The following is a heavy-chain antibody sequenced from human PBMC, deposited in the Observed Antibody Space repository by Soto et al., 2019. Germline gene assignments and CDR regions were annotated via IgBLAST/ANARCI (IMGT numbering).Heavy chain of an antibody. Sequence: EVQLVESGGGLVQPGGSLRLSCAASGFTVSSNYMSWVRQAPGKGLEWVSVIYSGGSTYYADSVKGRFTISRDNSXNXXYLQMNRLRAEDTAVYYCARGVGEWESSGYLGGDYWGQGTMVTVSS. CDR2: IYSGGST. CDR3: ARGVGEWESSGYLGGDY. D-gene: IGHD3-22*01. J-gene: IGHJ4*02. CDR1: GFTVSSNY. V-gene: IGHV3-66*01.